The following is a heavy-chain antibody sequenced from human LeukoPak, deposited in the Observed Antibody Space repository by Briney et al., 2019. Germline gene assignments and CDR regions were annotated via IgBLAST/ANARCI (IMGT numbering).Heavy chain of an antibody. D-gene: IGHD4-17*01. CDR3: ARLFFMTTVTTPFDY. CDR2: IYPGDSDT. V-gene: IGHV5-51*01. J-gene: IGHJ4*02. CDR1: GYRFTSYW. Sequence: GESLKISCKGSGYRFTSYWIGWVRQMPGKGLEWMGIIYPGDSDTRYSPSLQGRVPLSADKSLRPPSLPMCRLKAPHPAPTYCARLFFMTTVTTPFDYWGQGTLVTVSS.